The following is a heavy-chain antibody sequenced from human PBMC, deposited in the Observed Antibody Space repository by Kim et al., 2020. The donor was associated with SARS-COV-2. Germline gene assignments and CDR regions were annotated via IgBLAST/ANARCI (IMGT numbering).Heavy chain of an antibody. D-gene: IGHD3-10*01. J-gene: IGHJ4*02. CDR3: ARDLSLGRPGGFDY. CDR2: ISRNSDYI. V-gene: IGHV3-21*01. Sequence: GGSLRLSCAASEFTFSRYSTNWVRQAPGKGLEWVSTISRNSDYIYYADSVEGRFTISRDNAKNSLYLQMNSLRADDTAMYYCARDLSLGRPGGFDYWGQGTLVTVSS. CDR1: EFTFSRYS.